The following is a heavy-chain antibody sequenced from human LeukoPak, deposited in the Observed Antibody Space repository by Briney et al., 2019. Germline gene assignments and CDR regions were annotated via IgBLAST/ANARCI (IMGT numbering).Heavy chain of an antibody. D-gene: IGHD3-10*02. CDR3: ARSTGTTMFIDY. Sequence: PSETLSLTCTVSGGSISPYYWSWIRQPPGKGLEWLGYIYYSGNTDYNPSPKSRVAISVDTSKNQFSLKLSSVTAADTAAYYCARSTGTTMFIDYWGQGTLVTVSS. CDR1: GGSISPYY. CDR2: IYYSGNT. J-gene: IGHJ4*02. V-gene: IGHV4-59*01.